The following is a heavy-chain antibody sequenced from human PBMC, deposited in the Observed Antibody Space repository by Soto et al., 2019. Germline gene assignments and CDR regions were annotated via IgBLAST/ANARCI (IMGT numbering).Heavy chain of an antibody. Sequence: EVQLLESGGGLVQPGGSLRLTCAASGFTFSSYAISWIRLSPGKGLEWVSVISGGGHNTYYPPSVKGRFTISRDDFKNTLYLQMNSLRTEDTAMYYCAKLRDFVVLPAGILDYWGPGTLVTVSS. CDR1: GFTFSSYA. CDR3: AKLRDFVVLPAGILDY. CDR2: ISGGGHNT. D-gene: IGHD2-8*01. J-gene: IGHJ4*02. V-gene: IGHV3-23*01.